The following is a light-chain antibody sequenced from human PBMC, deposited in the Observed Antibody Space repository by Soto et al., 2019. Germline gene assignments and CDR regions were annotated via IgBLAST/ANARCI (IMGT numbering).Light chain of an antibody. CDR3: QQVASYQLT. J-gene: IGKJ4*01. V-gene: IGKV3-20*01. CDR2: DAS. CDR1: QTVRNTY. Sequence: VLTQSPGTLSLSPGERTTLSCRASQTVRNTYLAWYQQKPGQAPTLLIYDASNRATGIPDRFSGGGSGTDFTLTISRLEPEDFAVYYCQQVASYQLTFGGGTKVEIK.